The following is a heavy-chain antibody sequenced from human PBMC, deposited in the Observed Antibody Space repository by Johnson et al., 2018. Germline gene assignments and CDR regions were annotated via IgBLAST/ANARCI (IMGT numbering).Heavy chain of an antibody. Sequence: QVQLVQSGGGVVQPGRSLRLSCAASGFTFSSYGMHWVRQAPGKGLEWVAVISDDGRNKFYADSVKGRFTISRDNSKNTRYLQMNSLRAEDTAGYYCAVPHGGYFDFWSGLEYFQHWGQGTLVTVSS. CDR2: ISDDGRNK. J-gene: IGHJ1*01. CDR1: GFTFSSYG. CDR3: AVPHGGYFDFWSGLEYFQH. V-gene: IGHV3-30*03. D-gene: IGHD3-3*01.